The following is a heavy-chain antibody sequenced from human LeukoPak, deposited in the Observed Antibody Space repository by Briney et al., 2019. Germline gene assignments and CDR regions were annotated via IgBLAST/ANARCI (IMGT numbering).Heavy chain of an antibody. Sequence: PSETLSLTCTVSGGSISSSDSYWGWIRQPPGKGLEWIGSMYYSGSTYYNPSLQSRVTISVDTSKNQFSLKLNSVTAADTAVYYCARHPPRDCSSSSCYKRWFDPWGQGTLVTVSS. J-gene: IGHJ5*02. CDR3: ARHPPRDCSSSSCYKRWFDP. D-gene: IGHD2-2*02. V-gene: IGHV4-39*01. CDR1: GGSISSSDSY. CDR2: MYYSGST.